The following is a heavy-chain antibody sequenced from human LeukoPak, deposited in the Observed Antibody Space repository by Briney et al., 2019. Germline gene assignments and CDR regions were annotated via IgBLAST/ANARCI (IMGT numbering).Heavy chain of an antibody. V-gene: IGHV3-43*02. J-gene: IGHJ4*02. CDR3: VKLGSPVWHFDY. D-gene: IGHD2-8*01. Sequence: GGSLRLSCAASGFTFDDYAMHWVRQAPGKGLEWVSLISGDGGSTYYADSVKGRFTISRDNSKNTLYLQMSSLRAEDTAVYYCVKLGSPVWHFDYWGQGILVTVSS. CDR1: GFTFDDYA. CDR2: ISGDGGST.